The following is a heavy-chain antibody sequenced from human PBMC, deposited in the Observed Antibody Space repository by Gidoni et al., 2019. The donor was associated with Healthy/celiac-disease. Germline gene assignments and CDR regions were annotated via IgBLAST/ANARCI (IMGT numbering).Heavy chain of an antibody. Sequence: QVQLVQSGAEVKKPGASVKVSCKASGYTFTSYAMNWVRQAPGQRLEWMGWINAGNGNTKYSQKFQGRVTITRDTSASTAYMELSSLRSEDTAVYYCARGLFRLGESIDYWGQGTLVTVSS. V-gene: IGHV1-3*01. D-gene: IGHD3-16*01. J-gene: IGHJ4*02. CDR1: GYTFTSYA. CDR2: INAGNGNT. CDR3: ARGLFRLGESIDY.